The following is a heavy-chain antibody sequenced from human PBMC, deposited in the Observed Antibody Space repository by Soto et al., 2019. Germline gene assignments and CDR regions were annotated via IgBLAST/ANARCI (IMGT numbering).Heavy chain of an antibody. CDR1: GATLNSFINYG. D-gene: IGHD5-12*01. V-gene: IGHV1-69*12. J-gene: IGHJ3*01. CDR3: TRGAATKILVLNYDELQT. Sequence: QVQLVQSGAEVKKPGSSVRVSCKASGATLNSFINYGITWVRQAPGQGLEYMGGIIPVFGAANHAQRFQGRVTISADESNRTVNMELSSLTSKDTAVYHCTRGAATKILVLNYDELQTWGHATIVTVSS. CDR2: IIPVFGAA.